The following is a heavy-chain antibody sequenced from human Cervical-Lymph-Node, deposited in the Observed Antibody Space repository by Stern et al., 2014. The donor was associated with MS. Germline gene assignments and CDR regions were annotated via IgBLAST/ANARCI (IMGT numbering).Heavy chain of an antibody. CDR2: IHPGDSET. CDR3: ARQTTAWASDV. Sequence: EEQLVESGAELIRPGESLQISCKGSGFKFSIYWIAWGRKMPGKGLEQMGIIHPGDSETRYSPSLQGLVPLSAYMSSRTAFLLWRSLNASDTAMYFCARQTTAWASDVWGQGSLVAVSS. J-gene: IGHJ4*02. CDR1: GFKFSIYW. V-gene: IGHV5-51*01. D-gene: IGHD1-14*01.